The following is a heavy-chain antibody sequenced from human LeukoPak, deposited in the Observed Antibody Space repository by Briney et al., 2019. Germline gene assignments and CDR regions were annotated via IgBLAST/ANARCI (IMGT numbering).Heavy chain of an antibody. CDR2: IYPSGST. D-gene: IGHD2/OR15-2a*01. Sequence: SQTLSLTCTVSRGSINSDSYYLTWIRQPVGKGLEWIGRIYPSGSTDYNPSLKSRVTISVDSSRSQFSLRLSSVTAADTAVYYCARGWNSGTFLDYWGQGTLVAVSS. V-gene: IGHV4-61*02. CDR1: RGSINSDSYY. J-gene: IGHJ4*02. CDR3: ARGWNSGTFLDY.